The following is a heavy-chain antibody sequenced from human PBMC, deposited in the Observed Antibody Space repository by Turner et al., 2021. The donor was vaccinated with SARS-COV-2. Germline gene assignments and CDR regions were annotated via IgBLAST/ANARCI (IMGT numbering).Heavy chain of an antibody. V-gene: IGHV4-4*07. CDR2: IYTSGST. CDR1: GGSISSYY. D-gene: IGHD2-8*01. J-gene: IGHJ6*02. Sequence: QVQLQESGPGLVKPSETLSLTCTVSGGSISSYYWSWIRQPAGKGLEWNGRIYTSGSTNYNPSLKSRVTMSVETSKNHFSLKLSSVTAADTAVYYCARESGFCTNGVCYPASRYYYGMDVWGQGTTVTVSS. CDR3: ARESGFCTNGVCYPASRYYYGMDV.